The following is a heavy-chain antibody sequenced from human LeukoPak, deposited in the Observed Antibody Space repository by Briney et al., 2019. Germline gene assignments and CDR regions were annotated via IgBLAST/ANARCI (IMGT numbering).Heavy chain of an antibody. CDR1: GFSFSSYA. CDR3: ARQRGSGCLDY. D-gene: IGHD6-19*01. Sequence: GGSLRLSCAAPGFSFSSYAMSWVRQAPGKGLEWVANIKQDGSETYYVDSVKGRFTISRDNAKNSLSLQMNSLRAEDTAVYYCARQRGSGCLDYWGQGTLVTVSS. J-gene: IGHJ4*02. V-gene: IGHV3-7*01. CDR2: IKQDGSET.